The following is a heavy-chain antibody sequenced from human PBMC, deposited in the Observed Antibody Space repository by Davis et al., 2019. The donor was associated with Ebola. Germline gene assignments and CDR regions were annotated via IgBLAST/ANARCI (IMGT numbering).Heavy chain of an antibody. CDR2: ISSSSSTI. Sequence: GESLKISCAASGFTFSSYSMNWVRQAPGKGLEWVSYISSSSSTIYYADSVKGRFTISRDTAKNSLYLQMNSLRAEDTAVYYCAKDLTGTGLLYYYGMDVWGKGTTVTVSS. CDR3: AKDLTGTGLLYYYGMDV. J-gene: IGHJ6*04. CDR1: GFTFSSYS. V-gene: IGHV3-48*01. D-gene: IGHD1-7*01.